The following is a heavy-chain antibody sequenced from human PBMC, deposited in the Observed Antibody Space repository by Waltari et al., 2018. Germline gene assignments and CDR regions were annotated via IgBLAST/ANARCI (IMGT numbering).Heavy chain of an antibody. J-gene: IGHJ1*01. CDR2: MQYRGST. V-gene: IGHV4-39*01. CDR3: GRIAFGDDGGYFQY. D-gene: IGHD4-17*01. Sequence: QLQLQVSGPGLVRPSETLSLTCTVSGGPITTNYNWAWIRQPPGKGLEWMGNMQYRGSTFYNPSLMSRVTISLDTSKNQFSLTLTSVDAADTAVYFCGRIAFGDDGGYFQYWGQGTLVTVSS. CDR1: GGPITTNYN.